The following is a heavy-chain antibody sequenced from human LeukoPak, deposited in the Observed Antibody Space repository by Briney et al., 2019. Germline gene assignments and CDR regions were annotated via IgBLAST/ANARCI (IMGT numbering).Heavy chain of an antibody. CDR1: GLTFSTYN. J-gene: IGHJ5*02. D-gene: IGHD3-10*01. Sequence: PGGSLRLSCAGSGLTFSTYNMNWVRQAPGKGLEWASSISTSGIYIYYADSVKGRFTISRDNAKNSLYLQMNSLRAEDTAVYYCATDLIHYYASGAKTWGQGTLVTVSS. CDR2: ISTSGIYI. CDR3: ATDLIHYYASGAKT. V-gene: IGHV3-21*01.